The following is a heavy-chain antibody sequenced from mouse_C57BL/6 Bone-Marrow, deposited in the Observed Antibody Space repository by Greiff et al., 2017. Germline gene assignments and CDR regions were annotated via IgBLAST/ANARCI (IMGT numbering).Heavy chain of an antibody. D-gene: IGHD1-1*01. Sequence: VKLQESGAELARPGASVKMSCKASGYTFTSYTMHWVKQRPGQGLEWIGYINPSSGYTKYNQKFKDKATLTADKSSSTAYMQLSSLTSEDSAVYYCAITVVARGYFDVWGTGTTVTVSS. CDR3: AITVVARGYFDV. J-gene: IGHJ1*03. V-gene: IGHV1-4*01. CDR2: INPSSGYT. CDR1: GYTFTSYT.